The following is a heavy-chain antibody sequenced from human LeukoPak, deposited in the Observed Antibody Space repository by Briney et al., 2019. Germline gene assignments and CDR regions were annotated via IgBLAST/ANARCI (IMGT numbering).Heavy chain of an antibody. CDR2: IYHSGST. CDR1: GGSISSGGYY. D-gene: IGHD4-17*01. J-gene: IGHJ4*02. CDR3: ARATAFPYYFDY. V-gene: IGHV4-30-2*01. Sequence: PSETLSLTCTVSGGSISSGGYYWSWIRQPPGKGLECIGYIYHSGSTYYNPFLKSRVTISVDRSKNQLSLNLTSVTAADTAVYYCARATAFPYYFDYWGQGTLVTVSS.